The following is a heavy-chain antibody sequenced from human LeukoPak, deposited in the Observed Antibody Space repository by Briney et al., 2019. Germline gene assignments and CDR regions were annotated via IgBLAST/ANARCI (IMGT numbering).Heavy chain of an antibody. J-gene: IGHJ4*02. D-gene: IGHD5-24*01. CDR2: IYTSGST. V-gene: IGHV4-4*07. CDR3: ARTVATIPPEPFDY. CDR1: GGSISSYY. Sequence: SETLSLTCTVSGGSISSYYWSWIRQPAGKGLEWIGRIYTSGSTNYNPSLKSRVTMSVDTSKNQFSLKLSSVTAADTAVYYCARTVATIPPEPFDYWGQGTLVTVSS.